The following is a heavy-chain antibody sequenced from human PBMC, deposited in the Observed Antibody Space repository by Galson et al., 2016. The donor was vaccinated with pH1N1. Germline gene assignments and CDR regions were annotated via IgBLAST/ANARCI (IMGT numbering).Heavy chain of an antibody. Sequence: SLRLSCAASGFTFDDYAMHWVRQAPGKGLEWVSLISGDGGSTYYADSVKGRFTISRDNSKNTLYLQMNSMRAEDTAVHYCARETLEASADAFDMWGQGTRVTVSS. CDR3: ARETLEASADAFDM. J-gene: IGHJ3*02. CDR1: GFTFDDYA. CDR2: ISGDGGST. V-gene: IGHV3-43*02. D-gene: IGHD2/OR15-2a*01.